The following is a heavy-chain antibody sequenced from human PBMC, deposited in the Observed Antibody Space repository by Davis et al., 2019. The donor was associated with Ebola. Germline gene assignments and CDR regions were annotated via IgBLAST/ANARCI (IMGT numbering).Heavy chain of an antibody. V-gene: IGHV4-34*01. Sequence: PSETLSLTCAVYGGSFSAYYWSWIRQSPGKGLEWIGEINHTGNTNYNPSLKSRVTISLDTSRNQFSLRLGSVTAADTAVYYCARAFHNWYFDLWGRGSLVTVSS. J-gene: IGHJ2*01. CDR3: ARAFHNWYFDL. CDR1: GGSFSAYY. CDR2: INHTGNT.